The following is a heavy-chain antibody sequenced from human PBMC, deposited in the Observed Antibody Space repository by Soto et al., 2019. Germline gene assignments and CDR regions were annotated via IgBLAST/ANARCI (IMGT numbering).Heavy chain of an antibody. CDR1: GFTFSSYG. V-gene: IGHV3-21*01. J-gene: IGHJ6*02. Sequence: GGPLRLSCAASGFTFSSYGMNWVRQAPGKGLEWVSSISSSSSYIYYADSVKGRFTISRDNAKNSLYLQMNSLRAEDTAVYYCARLRYDSTYYYYGMDVWGQGTTVTVSS. CDR2: ISSSSSYI. CDR3: ARLRYDSTYYYYGMDV. D-gene: IGHD3-22*01.